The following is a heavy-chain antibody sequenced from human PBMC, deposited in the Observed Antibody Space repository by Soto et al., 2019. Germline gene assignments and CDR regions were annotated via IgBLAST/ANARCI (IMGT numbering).Heavy chain of an antibody. V-gene: IGHV4-31*03. J-gene: IGHJ4*02. CDR1: GGSISSGGYY. CDR3: AGGPGFFDC. D-gene: IGHD2-15*01. CDR2: IYYGGNT. Sequence: QMQLQESGPGLVKPSQTLSLTCTVSGGSISSGGYYWSWIRQHPGKGLEWIGYIYYGGNTYYNPSLTNRIPISVDTSKKQFSLKLNSVAAADTAVYYCAGGPGFFDCWGQGTLVPVSS.